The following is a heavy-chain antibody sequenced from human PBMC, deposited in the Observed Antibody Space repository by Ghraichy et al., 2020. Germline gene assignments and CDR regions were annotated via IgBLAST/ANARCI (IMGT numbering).Heavy chain of an antibody. V-gene: IGHV4-39*01. CDR2: IYYSGST. J-gene: IGHJ6*02. CDR1: GGSISSSSYY. Sequence: SETLSLTCTVPGGSISSSSYYWGWIRQPPGKGLEWIGSIYYSGSTYYNPSLKSRVTISVDTSKNQFSLKLSSVTAADTAVYYCARPHEMDVWGQGTTVTVSS. CDR3: ARPHEMDV.